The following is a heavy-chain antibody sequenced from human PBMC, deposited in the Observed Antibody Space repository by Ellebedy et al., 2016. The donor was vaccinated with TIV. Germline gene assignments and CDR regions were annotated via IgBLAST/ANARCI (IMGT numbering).Heavy chain of an antibody. CDR2: VTGSGGNT. D-gene: IGHD3-22*01. J-gene: IGHJ4*02. Sequence: GGSLRLXCAASGFTFDNYVMTWLRQAPGKGLEWVSTVTGSGGNTYYADSVKGRFTISRDNSKNTLYLQMNSLRAEDTAVYYCAKVWGDSSGYTCYFDYWGQGTLVTVSS. CDR1: GFTFDNYV. CDR3: AKVWGDSSGYTCYFDY. V-gene: IGHV3-23*01.